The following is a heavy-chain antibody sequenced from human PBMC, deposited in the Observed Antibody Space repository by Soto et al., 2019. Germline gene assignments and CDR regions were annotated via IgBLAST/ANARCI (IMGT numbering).Heavy chain of an antibody. V-gene: IGHV3-23*01. CDR2: ITNTGGST. CDR3: AKDFFGSQILFKY. D-gene: IGHD2-15*01. J-gene: IGHJ4*02. CDR1: GFTFSTYA. Sequence: GGSLRLSCAASGFTFSTYAMSWVRQTPGKGLEWVSGITNTGGSTFYADAVKGRFTISRDNSRDTLFLQMNSLRAEDTALYYYAKDFFGSQILFKYWALGTLFPVSS.